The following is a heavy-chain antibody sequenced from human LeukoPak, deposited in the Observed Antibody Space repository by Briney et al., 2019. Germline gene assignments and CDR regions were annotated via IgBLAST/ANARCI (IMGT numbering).Heavy chain of an antibody. J-gene: IGHJ6*03. Sequence: GGSLRLSCAASGFTFSSFSMSWVRQAPGKGLEWVSSISRSGSTKYYADSVKGRFTISRDNAKNSLFLQMNSLRAEDTAVYYCARVLRYCSGGNCYSGGLGYMDVWGKGTTVTISS. CDR1: GFTFSSFS. V-gene: IGHV3-48*04. CDR3: ARVLRYCSGGNCYSGGLGYMDV. CDR2: ISRSGSTK. D-gene: IGHD2-15*01.